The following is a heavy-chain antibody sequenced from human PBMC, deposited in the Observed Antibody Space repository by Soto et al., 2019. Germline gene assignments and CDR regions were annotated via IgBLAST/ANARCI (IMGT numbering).Heavy chain of an antibody. CDR3: ASHHYDSSGYEAFDL. CDR2: ILRIFGTA. D-gene: IGHD3-22*01. CDR1: GGTFSSYA. J-gene: IGHJ3*01. Sequence: SVKVSGKASGGTFSSYAISWVRQAPGQGLEWMGGILRIFGTANYAQKFQGSVTITADESTSTAYMELRSLRSEDTAVYYCASHHYDSSGYEAFDLWGQGTMVTVS. V-gene: IGHV1-69*13.